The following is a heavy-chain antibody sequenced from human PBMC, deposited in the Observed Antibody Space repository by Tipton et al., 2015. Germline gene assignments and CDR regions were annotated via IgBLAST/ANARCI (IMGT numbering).Heavy chain of an antibody. V-gene: IGHV3-48*02. Sequence: SLRLSCAASGFNFGEYIMNWVRQAPGKGLEWISFISGSSGTIYYADSVKGRFTVSRDNAKNSLYLQMNSLRDEDTAVYYCTRPTTGTAPFDYWGRGTQVTVSS. D-gene: IGHD4-17*01. CDR3: TRPTTGTAPFDY. J-gene: IGHJ4*02. CDR1: GFNFGEYI. CDR2: ISGSSGTI.